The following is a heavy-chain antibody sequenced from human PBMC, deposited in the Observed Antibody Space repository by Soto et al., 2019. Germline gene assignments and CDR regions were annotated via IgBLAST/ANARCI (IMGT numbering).Heavy chain of an antibody. CDR1: GGSISSYY. Sequence: SETLSLTCTVSGGSISSYYWSWIRQPPGKGLEWIGYIYYSGSTNYNPSLKSRVTISRDNSKNTLYLQMNSLRAEDTAVYYCAKEKISTSCCNWFDPWGQGTLVTVSS. V-gene: IGHV4-59*12. D-gene: IGHD2-2*01. CDR2: IYYSGST. J-gene: IGHJ5*02. CDR3: AKEKISTSCCNWFDP.